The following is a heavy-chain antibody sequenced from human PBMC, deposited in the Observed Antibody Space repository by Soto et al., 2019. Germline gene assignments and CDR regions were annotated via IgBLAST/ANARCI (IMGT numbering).Heavy chain of an antibody. CDR2: INPSGAST. CDR1: GYTFTSYY. D-gene: IGHD3-16*01. Sequence: QVQLVQSGAEVKKPGASVKVSCKASGYTFTSYYMHWVRQAPGQGLEWMGIINPSGASTSYAQKYQRRVTMTRDTSTSTVYLELSSLRSEDTAVYYCARVYPSDTRYVYVGNNLFDPCGQGTLVTVSS. V-gene: IGHV1-46*03. J-gene: IGHJ5*02. CDR3: ARVYPSDTRYVYVGNNLFDP.